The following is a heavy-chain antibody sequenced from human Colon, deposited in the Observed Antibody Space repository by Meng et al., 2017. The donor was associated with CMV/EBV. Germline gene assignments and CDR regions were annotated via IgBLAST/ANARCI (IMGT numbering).Heavy chain of an antibody. CDR1: GFTFRDNY. CDR3: ARGADLDF. Sequence: GGSLRLSCAASGFTFRDNYMSWIRQAPGKGLEWVSSISYSSSFIYYVDSLKGRFTISRDNAKNSLFLQMNSLRAEDTAVYYCARGADLDFWGQGTLVTVSS. D-gene: IGHD4/OR15-4a*01. V-gene: IGHV3-11*06. J-gene: IGHJ4*02. CDR2: ISYSSSFI.